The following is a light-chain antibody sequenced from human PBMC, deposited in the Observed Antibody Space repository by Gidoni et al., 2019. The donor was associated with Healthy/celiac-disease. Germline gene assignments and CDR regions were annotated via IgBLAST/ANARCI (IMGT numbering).Light chain of an antibody. CDR1: NIGSKS. Sequence: SYVLTQPPSVSVAPGQTARITCGGNNIGSKSVHWYQQKPGQAPVLVVYDDSDRPSGLPERFSGSNSGNTATLTICRVEAGDEADYYCQVWDSSSDPPYVFGTGTKVTVL. J-gene: IGLJ1*01. V-gene: IGLV3-21*02. CDR2: DDS. CDR3: QVWDSSSDPPYV.